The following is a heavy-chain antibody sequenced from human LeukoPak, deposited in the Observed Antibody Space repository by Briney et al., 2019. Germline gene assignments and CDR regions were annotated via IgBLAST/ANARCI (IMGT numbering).Heavy chain of an antibody. CDR1: GGSIRTYY. CDR2: MSVSGDT. J-gene: IGHJ4*02. D-gene: IGHD3-10*01. CDR3: ARGVLLWFGELFPFDY. Sequence: SSETLSLTCTVSGGSIRTYYWSWIRQSPGKGLEWMGYMSVSGDTKYNPSLKSRVTISVDTSKNQFSLKLSSVTAADTAVYYCARGVLLWFGELFPFDYWGQGTLVTVSS. V-gene: IGHV4-59*08.